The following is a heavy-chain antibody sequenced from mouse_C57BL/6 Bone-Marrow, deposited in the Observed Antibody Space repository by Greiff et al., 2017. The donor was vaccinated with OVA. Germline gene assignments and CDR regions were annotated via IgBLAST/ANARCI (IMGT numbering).Heavy chain of an antibody. CDR1: GYTFTSYW. Sequence: VQLQQPGAELVMPGASVKLSCKASGYTFTSYWMHWVKQRPGQGLEWIGEIDPSDSYTNYNQKFKGKSTLTVDKSSSTAYMQRSSLTSEDSAVYYGARETTVVNWYFDVWGTGTTVTVSS. CDR2: IDPSDSYT. J-gene: IGHJ1*03. CDR3: ARETTVVNWYFDV. V-gene: IGHV1-69*01. D-gene: IGHD1-1*01.